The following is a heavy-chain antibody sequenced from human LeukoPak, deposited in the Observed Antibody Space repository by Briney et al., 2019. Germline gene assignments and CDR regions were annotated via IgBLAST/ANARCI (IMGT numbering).Heavy chain of an antibody. CDR2: ISGSGGST. Sequence: GGSLRLSCAASGFTFSSYAMSWVRQAPGKGLEWVSAISGSGGSTYYADSVKGRFTISRDNAKNSLSLQMNSLRDEDTAVYYCARVRLIPASSFYGMDVWGQGTTVTVSS. D-gene: IGHD2-2*01. CDR1: GFTFSSYA. CDR3: ARVRLIPASSFYGMDV. J-gene: IGHJ6*02. V-gene: IGHV3-23*01.